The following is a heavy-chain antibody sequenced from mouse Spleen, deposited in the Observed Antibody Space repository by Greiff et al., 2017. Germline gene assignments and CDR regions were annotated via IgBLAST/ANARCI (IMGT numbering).Heavy chain of an antibody. V-gene: IGHV14-4*01. J-gene: IGHJ3*01. Sequence: VQLQQSGAELVRPGASVKLSCTASGFNIKDDYMHWVKQRPEQGLEWIGWIDPENGDTEYASKFQGKATITADTSSNTAYLQLSSLTSEDTAVYYCTTEYYGNYAWFAYWGQGTLVTVSA. D-gene: IGHD2-1*01. CDR2: IDPENGDT. CDR1: GFNIKDDY. CDR3: TTEYYGNYAWFAY.